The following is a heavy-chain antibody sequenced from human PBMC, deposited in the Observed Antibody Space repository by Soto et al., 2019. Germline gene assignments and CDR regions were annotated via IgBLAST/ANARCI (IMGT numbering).Heavy chain of an antibody. D-gene: IGHD6-6*01. V-gene: IGHV4-34*01. Sequence: QVQLQQWGAGLLKPSETLSLTCAVYGGSFSGYYWSWIRQPPGKGLEWIGEINHSGSTNYNPSLKSRVTISVDTSKNQFSLKLSSVTAEDTAVYYCARGRARSIAARHYYYYGMDVWGQGTTVTVSS. CDR1: GGSFSGYY. J-gene: IGHJ6*02. CDR2: INHSGST. CDR3: ARGRARSIAARHYYYYGMDV.